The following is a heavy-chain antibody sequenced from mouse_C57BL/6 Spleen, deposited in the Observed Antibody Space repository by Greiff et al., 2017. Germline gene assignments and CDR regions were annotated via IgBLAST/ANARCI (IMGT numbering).Heavy chain of an antibody. Sequence: QVQLQQSGAELVKPGASVKLSCKASGYTFTSYWMQWVKQRPGQGLEWIGEIDPSDSYTNYNQKFKGKATLTVDTSSSTAYMQLSSLTSEDSAVYYCARYRRDYWGQGTSVTVSS. J-gene: IGHJ4*01. V-gene: IGHV1-50*01. CDR3: ARYRRDY. CDR1: GYTFTSYW. CDR2: IDPSDSYT.